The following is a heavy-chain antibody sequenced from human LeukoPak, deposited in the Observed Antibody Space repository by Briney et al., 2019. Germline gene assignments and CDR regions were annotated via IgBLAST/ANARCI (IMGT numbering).Heavy chain of an antibody. Sequence: ASVKVSCKASGYTFTGYYMHWVRQAPGQGLEWVGRIDPNSGGTSYAQKFQGRVTMTRDTSITTAYTELSRLTSDDTAVYYCARDSQVSADYWGQGTLVTVSS. J-gene: IGHJ4*02. CDR2: IDPNSGGT. V-gene: IGHV1-2*06. CDR3: ARDSQVSADY. CDR1: GYTFTGYY. D-gene: IGHD5/OR15-5a*01.